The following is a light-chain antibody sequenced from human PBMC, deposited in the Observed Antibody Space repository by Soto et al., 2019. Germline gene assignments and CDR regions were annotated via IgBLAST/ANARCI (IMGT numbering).Light chain of an antibody. Sequence: DIQMNQSPSTMSASAGASVTITCRASQSISSWLAWSPQKPGKAPKLLIYAASTLQSGVPSKFSGSGSGTDFTLTISSLQPEEFATYDCQQYNSYWTFGQGTKVDIK. CDR2: AAS. V-gene: IGKV1-5*01. CDR1: QSISSW. J-gene: IGKJ1*01. CDR3: QQYNSYWT.